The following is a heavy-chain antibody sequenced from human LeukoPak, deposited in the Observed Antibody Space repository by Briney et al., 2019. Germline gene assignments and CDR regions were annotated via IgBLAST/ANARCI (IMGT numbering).Heavy chain of an antibody. Sequence: GGSLRLSCAASGFTFSSYAMTWVRQAPGKGLEWVSAISASGGSTYYADSVKGRFTISRDNSKNTLYLQMNSLRAEDTAVYYCAKSPSGCYFYFDYWGQGTLVTVSS. J-gene: IGHJ4*02. CDR3: AKSPSGCYFYFDY. CDR2: ISASGGST. D-gene: IGHD3-22*01. CDR1: GFTFSSYA. V-gene: IGHV3-23*01.